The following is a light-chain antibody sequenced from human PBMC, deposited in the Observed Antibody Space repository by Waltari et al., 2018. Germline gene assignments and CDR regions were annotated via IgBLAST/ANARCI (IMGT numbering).Light chain of an antibody. V-gene: IGKV3-20*01. CDR1: QSVSKY. Sequence: EIVLTQSPGTLSLSPGERATLSCRASQSVSKYFAWYQQKPGQAPRLLIYDASTRATGIPDRFSGSGSGTDFSLTISRLEPEDFAVYYCQKYVNLPATFGQGTKVEIK. J-gene: IGKJ1*01. CDR2: DAS. CDR3: QKYVNLPAT.